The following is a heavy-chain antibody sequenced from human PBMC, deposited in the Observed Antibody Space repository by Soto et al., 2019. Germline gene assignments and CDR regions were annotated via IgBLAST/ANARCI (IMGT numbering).Heavy chain of an antibody. V-gene: IGHV3-30-3*01. J-gene: IGHJ4*02. D-gene: IGHD6-13*01. Sequence: QVPLVESGGGVVQPGRSLRLSCAASGFTFSSYAMHWVRQAPGKGLEWVAVISYDGSNKYYADSVKGRFTISRDNSKNPLYLQMNSLRAEDTAVYYCARAPYKQLVASPSDYWGQGTLVTVSS. CDR3: ARAPYKQLVASPSDY. CDR2: ISYDGSNK. CDR1: GFTFSSYA.